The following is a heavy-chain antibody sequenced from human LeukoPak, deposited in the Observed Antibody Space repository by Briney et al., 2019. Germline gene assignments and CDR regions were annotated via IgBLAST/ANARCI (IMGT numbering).Heavy chain of an antibody. CDR3: ARLPYYYDSSGYYYFSFDY. CDR2: INHSGST. V-gene: IGHV4-34*01. CDR1: GGSFSGYY. J-gene: IGHJ4*02. D-gene: IGHD3-22*01. Sequence: SETLSLTCAVYGGSFSGYYWSWIRQPPGKGPEWIGEINHSGSTNYNPSLKSRVTISVDTSENQFSLKLSSVTAADTTVYYCARLPYYYDSSGYYYFSFDYWGQGTLVTVSS.